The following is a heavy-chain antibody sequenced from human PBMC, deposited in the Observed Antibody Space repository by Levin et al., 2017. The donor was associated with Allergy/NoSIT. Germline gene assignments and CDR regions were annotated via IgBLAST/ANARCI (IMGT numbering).Heavy chain of an antibody. CDR1: GFTFSRNA. CDR2: ISFDGSNK. J-gene: IGHJ4*02. V-gene: IGHV3-30*03. D-gene: IGHD6-6*01. CDR3: AREAPYSSSSYSDFSFDY. Sequence: SCAASGFTFSRNAMHWVRQVPGMGLEWVAVISFDGSNKDYADAMKGRFTISRDNSKNTLYLQMNSLRGEDTAVYYCAREAPYSSSSYSDFSFDYWGQGTLVTVSS.